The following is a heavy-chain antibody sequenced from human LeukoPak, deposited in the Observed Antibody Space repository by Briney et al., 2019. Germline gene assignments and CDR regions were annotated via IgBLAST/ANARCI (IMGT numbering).Heavy chain of an antibody. J-gene: IGHJ4*02. CDR2: INHSGST. CDR3: ARGPLCSSTSCYHVRDKDFDY. V-gene: IGHV4-34*01. D-gene: IGHD2-2*01. Sequence: SETLSLTCAVYGGSFSGYHWSWIRQPPGKGLEWIGEINHSGSTNYNPSLKSRVTISVDTSKNQFSLKLSSVTAADTAVYYCARGPLCSSTSCYHVRDKDFDYWGQGTLVTVSS. CDR1: GGSFSGYH.